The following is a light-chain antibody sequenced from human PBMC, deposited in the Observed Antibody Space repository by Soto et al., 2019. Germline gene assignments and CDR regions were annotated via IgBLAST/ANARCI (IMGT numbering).Light chain of an antibody. CDR3: QQRTNWPGIT. V-gene: IGKV3-11*01. Sequence: EIVLTQSPATLSLSPWEGATLSSRASQSVSIFLAWYQQKSGQAPRLLIYDESYRATGIPARFSGSGSGTDFNPTISSLEPEDFAVYYCQQRTNWPGITFGQGTRLEIK. J-gene: IGKJ5*01. CDR1: QSVSIF. CDR2: DES.